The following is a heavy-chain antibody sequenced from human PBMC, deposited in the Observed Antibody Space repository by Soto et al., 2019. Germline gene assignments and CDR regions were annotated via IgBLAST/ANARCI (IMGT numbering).Heavy chain of an antibody. D-gene: IGHD1-26*01. Sequence: QVQLVQSGAAVKKPGSSVKVSCKASGGTFSSYAISWVRQSPGQVREWMGGIIPIFGTANYAQKFQGRITIAAVESTSTAYIELSRLRSEDTAVYYCARDPGYSGSFTYGLDFWGQGTTVSVSS. CDR2: IIPIFGTA. V-gene: IGHV1-69*01. J-gene: IGHJ6*02. CDR1: GGTFSSYA. CDR3: ARDPGYSGSFTYGLDF.